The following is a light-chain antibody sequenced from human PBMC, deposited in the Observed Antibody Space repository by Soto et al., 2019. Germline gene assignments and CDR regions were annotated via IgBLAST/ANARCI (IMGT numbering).Light chain of an antibody. V-gene: IGKV1-39*01. J-gene: IGKJ4*01. CDR1: QSISSY. Sequence: DIQLTQPPPSLPASVGDRITITCRASQSISSYLNWYQQKPGKAPKLLIYTTSNLQSWVPSRFSGNGSGTEFTLTISNLQPEDFATYYCQQSYSFFLTFGGGTKVDIK. CDR2: TTS. CDR3: QQSYSFFLT.